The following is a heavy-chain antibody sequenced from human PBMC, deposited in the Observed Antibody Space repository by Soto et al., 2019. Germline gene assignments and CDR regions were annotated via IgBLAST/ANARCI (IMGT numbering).Heavy chain of an antibody. Sequence: GGSLILSCAASGFTFSSYAMSWVRQAPGKGLEWISAVSGSGGSTYYADSVKGRFIISRDNAKNSLYLQMNSLRAEDTAVYYCARDGCSGSNCLNWFDPWGQGTQVTVSS. CDR2: VSGSGGST. J-gene: IGHJ5*02. CDR1: GFTFSSYA. D-gene: IGHD2-15*01. V-gene: IGHV3-23*01. CDR3: ARDGCSGSNCLNWFDP.